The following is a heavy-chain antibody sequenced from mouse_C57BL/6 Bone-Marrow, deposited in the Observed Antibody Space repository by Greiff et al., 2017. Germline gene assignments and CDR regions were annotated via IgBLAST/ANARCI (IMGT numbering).Heavy chain of an antibody. D-gene: IGHD2-4*01. Sequence: QVQLQQPGAELVRPGTSVKLSCKASGYTFTSYWMHWVKQRPGQGLEWIGVIDPSDSYTNYNQKFKGKATLTVDTSSSTAYMQLSSLTSEDSAVYYCAREGVYYDYVYYFYYWGQGTTLTVSS. CDR3: AREGVYYDYVYYFYY. CDR2: IDPSDSYT. V-gene: IGHV1-59*01. CDR1: GYTFTSYW. J-gene: IGHJ2*01.